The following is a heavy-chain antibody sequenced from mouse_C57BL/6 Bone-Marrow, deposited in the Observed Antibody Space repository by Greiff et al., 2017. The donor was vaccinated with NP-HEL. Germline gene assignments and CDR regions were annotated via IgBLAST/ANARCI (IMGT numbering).Heavy chain of an antibody. CDR2: IYPGDGDT. CDR1: GYAFSSYW. V-gene: IGHV1-80*01. Sequence: VHLVESGAELVKPGASVKISCKASGYAFSSYWMNWVKQRPGKGLEWIGQIYPGDGDTNYNGKFKGKATLTADKSSSTAYMQLSSLTSEDSAVYFCARQPPYYFDYWGQGTTLTVSS. J-gene: IGHJ2*01. CDR3: ARQPPYYFDY.